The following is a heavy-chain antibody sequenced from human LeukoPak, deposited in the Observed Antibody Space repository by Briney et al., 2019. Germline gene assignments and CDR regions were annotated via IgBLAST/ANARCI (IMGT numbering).Heavy chain of an antibody. CDR3: ARGREYDFWSGLGKYYYYMDV. J-gene: IGHJ6*03. V-gene: IGHV4-34*01. D-gene: IGHD3-3*01. CDR1: GGSFSGYY. Sequence: SETLSLTCAVYGGSFSGYYWSWIRQPPGKGLEWTGEINHSGSTNYNPSLKSRVTISVDTSKNQFSLKLSSVTAADTAVYYCARGREYDFWSGLGKYYYYMDVWGKGTTVTVSS. CDR2: INHSGST.